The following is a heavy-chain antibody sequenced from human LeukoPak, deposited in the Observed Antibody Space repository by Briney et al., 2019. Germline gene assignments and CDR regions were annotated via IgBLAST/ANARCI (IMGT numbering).Heavy chain of an antibody. CDR1: GGSISSSNW. Sequence: SGTLSLTCAVSGGSISSSNWWSWVRQPPGKGLEWIGDIYHSGSTNYNPSLKSRVTISVDKSKNQFSLKLSSVTAADTAVYYCARGAYSYGYFDWFDPWGQGTLVTVSS. J-gene: IGHJ5*02. CDR2: IYHSGST. CDR3: ARGAYSYGYFDWFDP. D-gene: IGHD5-18*01. V-gene: IGHV4-4*02.